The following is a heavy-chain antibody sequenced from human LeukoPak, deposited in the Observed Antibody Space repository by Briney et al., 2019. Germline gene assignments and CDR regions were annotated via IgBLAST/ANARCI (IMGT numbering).Heavy chain of an antibody. J-gene: IGHJ4*02. CDR1: GLTFSDFW. CDR2: VKGDGRTT. Sequence: TGGALRLSCAASGLTFSDFWMHWVRQPPGKGLVWVALVKGDGRTTIYADSVKGRFTISRDNAKHTLYLQMNSLRDDDSGVYYCATGHSYGYDYWGQGVLVTVSS. CDR3: ATGHSYGYDY. V-gene: IGHV3-74*01. D-gene: IGHD5-18*01.